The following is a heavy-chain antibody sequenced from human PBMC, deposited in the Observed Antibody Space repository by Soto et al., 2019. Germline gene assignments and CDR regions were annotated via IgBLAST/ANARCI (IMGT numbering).Heavy chain of an antibody. J-gene: IGHJ4*02. CDR1: GFDFKNYW. CDR2: ISGSVGST. V-gene: IGHV3-23*01. CDR3: AKARDGYNPYYFDY. Sequence: AGSLGLSSAASGFDFKNYWMHWVRQAPGKGLEWVSAISGSVGSTYYADSVKGRFTISRDNSKNTLYLQMNSLRAEDTVVYYCAKARDGYNPYYFDYWGQGTLVTVSS. D-gene: IGHD5-12*01.